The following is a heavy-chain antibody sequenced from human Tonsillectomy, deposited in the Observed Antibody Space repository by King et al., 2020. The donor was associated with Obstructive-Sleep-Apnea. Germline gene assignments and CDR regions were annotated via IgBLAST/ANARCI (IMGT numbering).Heavy chain of an antibody. CDR2: ISSSTSTI. Sequence: VQLVESGGGLVQPGGSLRLSCAASGFTFSNYNMNWVRQAPGKGLEWVSYISSSTSTIYYADSVKGRFTISRDNAKNSLYLQMNSLRAEDTTVYYCARDTARNFDYWGQGTLVTVSS. CDR3: ARDTARNFDY. V-gene: IGHV3-48*04. D-gene: IGHD6-6*01. CDR1: GFTFSNYN. J-gene: IGHJ4*02.